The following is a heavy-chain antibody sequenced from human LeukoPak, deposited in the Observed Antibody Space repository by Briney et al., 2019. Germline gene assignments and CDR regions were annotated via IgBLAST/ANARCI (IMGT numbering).Heavy chain of an antibody. J-gene: IGHJ4*02. Sequence: SETLSLTCTVSGGSISSGGYYWSWIRQHPGEGLEWIGYIYYSGSTYYNPSLKSRVTISVDTSKNQFSLKLSSVTAADTAVYYCARGPPDYYDSQGGYWGQGTLVTVSS. CDR2: IYYSGST. CDR3: ARGPPDYYDSQGGY. D-gene: IGHD3-22*01. V-gene: IGHV4-31*03. CDR1: GGSISSGGYY.